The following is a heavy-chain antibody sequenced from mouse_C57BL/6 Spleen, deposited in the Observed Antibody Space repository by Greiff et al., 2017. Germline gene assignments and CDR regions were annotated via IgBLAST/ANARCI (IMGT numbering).Heavy chain of an antibody. CDR3: AGSRGSSYGDYFDY. D-gene: IGHD1-1*01. CDR1: GYTFTDHT. CDR2: IYPRDGST. J-gene: IGHJ2*01. Sequence: QVQLQQSDAELVKPGASVKISCKVSGYTFTDHTIHWMKQRPEQGLEWIGQIYPRDGSTKYNEKFKGKATLTAEKSSSTAYMQISSLTSEDSAVYFCAGSRGSSYGDYFDYWGQGTTLTVSS. V-gene: IGHV1-78*01.